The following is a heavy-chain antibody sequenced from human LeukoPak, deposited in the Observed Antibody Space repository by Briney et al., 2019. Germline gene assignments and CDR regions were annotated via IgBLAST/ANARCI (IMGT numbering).Heavy chain of an antibody. D-gene: IGHD6-19*01. CDR3: ARDGGEQWTLDY. CDR2: ISYDGSNK. J-gene: IGHJ4*02. CDR1: GFTFSSYA. Sequence: EGSLRLSCAASGFTFSSYAMHWVRQAPGKGLEWVAVISYDGSNKYYADSVKGRFTISRDNSKNTLYLQMNSLRAEDTAVYYCARDGGEQWTLDYWGQGTLVTVSS. V-gene: IGHV3-30-3*01.